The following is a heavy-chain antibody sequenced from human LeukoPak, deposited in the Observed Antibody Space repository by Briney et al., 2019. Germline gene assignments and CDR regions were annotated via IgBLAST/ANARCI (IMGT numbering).Heavy chain of an antibody. CDR3: ARDRTYYDFWSGYSTGGNYFDY. J-gene: IGHJ4*02. Sequence: PGGSLRLSCAASGFTFSSYWMSWVRQAPGKGLEWVANIKQDGSEKYYVDSVKGRFTISRDNAKNSLYLQMNSLRAEDTAVYYCARDRTYYDFWSGYSTGGNYFDYWGQGTLVTVSS. CDR1: GFTFSSYW. D-gene: IGHD3-3*01. V-gene: IGHV3-7*01. CDR2: IKQDGSEK.